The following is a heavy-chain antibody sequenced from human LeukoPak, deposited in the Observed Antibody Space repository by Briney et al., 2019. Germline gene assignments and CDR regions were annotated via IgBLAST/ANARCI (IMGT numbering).Heavy chain of an antibody. V-gene: IGHV3-48*03. CDR1: GFTFSSYE. CDR2: ISSSGSTI. Sequence: GGSLRLSCAASGFTFSSYEMNWVRQAPGKGLEWVSYISSSGSTIYYADSVKGRFTISRDNAKNSLYLQMNSLRAEDTAVYYCARDLGLRSFGYWGQGTLVTVSS. D-gene: IGHD5-12*01. J-gene: IGHJ4*02. CDR3: ARDLGLRSFGY.